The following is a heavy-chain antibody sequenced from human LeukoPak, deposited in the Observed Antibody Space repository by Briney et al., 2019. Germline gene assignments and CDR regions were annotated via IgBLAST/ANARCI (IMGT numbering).Heavy chain of an antibody. CDR3: ARQTGSGLFILP. D-gene: IGHD3/OR15-3a*01. Sequence: TLSLTCTVSGVSISSSNSYWGWIRQPPGKGLEWIGSIYYSGNTYYNASLKSQVSISIDTSKNQFSLRLTSVTAADTAVYYCARQTGSGLFILPGGQGTLVTVSS. J-gene: IGHJ4*02. CDR2: IYYSGNT. CDR1: GVSISSSNSY. V-gene: IGHV4-39*01.